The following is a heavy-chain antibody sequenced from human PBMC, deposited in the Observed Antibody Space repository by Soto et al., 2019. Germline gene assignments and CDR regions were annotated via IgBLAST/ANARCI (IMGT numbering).Heavy chain of an antibody. D-gene: IGHD3-22*01. Sequence: KPSETLSLTCTVSGGSISSGDYYWSWIRQPPGKGLEWIGYIYYGGSTYYNPSLKSRVTISVDTSKNQFSLKLSSVTAADTAVYYCARSNDSSGLRLSAFDIWGQGTMVTVSS. CDR1: GGSISSGDYY. V-gene: IGHV4-30-4*01. CDR3: ARSNDSSGLRLSAFDI. CDR2: IYYGGST. J-gene: IGHJ3*02.